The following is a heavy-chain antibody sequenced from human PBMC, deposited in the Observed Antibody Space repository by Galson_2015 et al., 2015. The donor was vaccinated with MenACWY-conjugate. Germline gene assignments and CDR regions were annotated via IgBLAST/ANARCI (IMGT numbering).Heavy chain of an antibody. CDR1: GFTFSTYV. J-gene: IGHJ6*02. Sequence: SLRLSCAASGFTFSTYVMNWGRQAPGKGLEWVSSISGGGGYIYYADSVKGRFTISRDNSRNTLFLQMNSLRADDTAVYFCARSSGMDVWGQGTTVTVSS. CDR3: ARSSGMDV. V-gene: IGHV3-23*01. CDR2: ISGGGGYI.